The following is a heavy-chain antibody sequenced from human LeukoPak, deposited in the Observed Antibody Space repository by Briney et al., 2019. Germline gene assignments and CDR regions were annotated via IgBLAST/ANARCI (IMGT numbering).Heavy chain of an antibody. J-gene: IGHJ4*02. CDR1: GYTFTGYY. CDR2: INPSDGST. D-gene: IGHD3-3*01. CDR3: ARVLDRWSGYFDY. V-gene: IGHV1-46*01. Sequence: ASVKVSCKASGYTFTGYYMHWVRQAPGQGLEWLGIINPSDGSTTYAQKFQGRVTMTRDTSTSTVYMELSSLRSEDTAVYYCARVLDRWSGYFDYWGQGTLVTVSS.